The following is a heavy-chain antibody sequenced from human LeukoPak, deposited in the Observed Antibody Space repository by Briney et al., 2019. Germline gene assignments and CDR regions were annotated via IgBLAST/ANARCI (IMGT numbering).Heavy chain of an antibody. D-gene: IGHD3-10*01. J-gene: IGHJ4*02. V-gene: IGHV3-48*02. CDR1: GFTFSSYS. Sequence: PGGSLRLSCAASGFTFSSYSMNWVRQAPGKGLEWVSYISSDSRTIYYADSVKGRFTISRGNAKNSLYLQMKSLRDEDTAVYYCARYGSGTSYITNYFDYWCQGTLVTVSS. CDR3: ARYGSGTSYITNYFDY. CDR2: ISSDSRTI.